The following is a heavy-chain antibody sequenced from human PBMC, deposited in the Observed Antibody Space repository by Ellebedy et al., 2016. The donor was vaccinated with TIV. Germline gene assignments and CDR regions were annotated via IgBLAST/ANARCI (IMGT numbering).Heavy chain of an antibody. CDR1: GFTFIIYS. CDR2: ISSSSRTI. J-gene: IGHJ3*02. D-gene: IGHD6-13*01. CDR3: AAAAGAGDDAFDI. Sequence: GGSLRLXCAASGFTFIIYSLNWVRQAPGKGLEWVSYISSSSRTIYYADSVKGQFTISRDNAKNSLYLQMNSLRAEDTAVYYCAAAAGAGDDAFDIWGQGTMVTVSS. V-gene: IGHV3-48*01.